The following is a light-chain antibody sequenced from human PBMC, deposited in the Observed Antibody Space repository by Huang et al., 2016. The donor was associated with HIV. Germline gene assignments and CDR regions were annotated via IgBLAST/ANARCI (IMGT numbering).Light chain of an antibody. V-gene: IGKV3-15*01. CDR2: ESS. Sequence: IVMTQSLATLSVSPGERVTVSCRANRSVSSNLAWYQQRAGQAPRLLIYESSTRAPGIPSRFSGSGSGTDFSLTISSLQSEDFALYYCQQYNNWLLSFGGGTRVDI. CDR1: RSVSSN. J-gene: IGKJ4*01. CDR3: QQYNNWLLS.